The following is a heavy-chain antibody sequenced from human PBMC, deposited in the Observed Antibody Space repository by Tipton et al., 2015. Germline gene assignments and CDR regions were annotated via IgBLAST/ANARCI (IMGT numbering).Heavy chain of an antibody. CDR1: GGSISSYY. CDR2: IYYSGST. V-gene: IGHV4-59*01. J-gene: IGHJ4*02. D-gene: IGHD3-10*01. Sequence: TLSLTCSVSGGSISSYYWSWIRQPPGKGLEWIGYIYYSGSTNYNSSLKSRVTISVDTSKNQFSLKLSSVTAADTALYYCATEGPVENKRITMVRGVAPFDYWGQGTLVTVSS. CDR3: ATEGPVENKRITMVRGVAPFDY.